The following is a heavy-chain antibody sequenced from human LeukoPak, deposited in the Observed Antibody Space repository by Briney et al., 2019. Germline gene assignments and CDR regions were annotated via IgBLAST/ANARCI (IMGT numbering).Heavy chain of an antibody. CDR1: GFIFSSDA. D-gene: IGHD3-10*01. J-gene: IGHJ3*02. V-gene: IGHV3-23*01. Sequence: GGSLRLSCAASGFIFSSDAMSWVRQAPGKGLEWVSAISGSGGSTYYADSVTGRFTICRDNSNHTPYLKMNSLRAEDTAVYYCAKGLRWNYYGSGSYGGTDAFDIWGQGTMVTVSS. CDR3: AKGLRWNYYGSGSYGGTDAFDI. CDR2: ISGSGGST.